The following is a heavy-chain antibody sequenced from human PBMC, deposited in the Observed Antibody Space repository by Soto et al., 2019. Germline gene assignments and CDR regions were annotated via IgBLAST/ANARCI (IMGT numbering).Heavy chain of an antibody. D-gene: IGHD3-22*01. J-gene: IGHJ4*02. CDR3: ARDAHYYDSSGSPSPLDY. V-gene: IGHV1-69*13. CDR2: IIPIFGTA. Sequence: SVKVSCKASGGTFSSYAISWVRQAPGQGLEWMGGIIPIFGTANYAQKFQGRVTITADESTSTAYMELSSLRSEDTAVCYCARDAHYYDSSGSPSPLDYWGQGTLVTVSS. CDR1: GGTFSSYA.